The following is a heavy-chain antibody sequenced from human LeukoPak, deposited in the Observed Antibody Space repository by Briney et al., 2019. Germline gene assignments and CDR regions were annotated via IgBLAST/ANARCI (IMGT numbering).Heavy chain of an antibody. V-gene: IGHV1-8*01. CDR3: ARKVTAIRGDWFDP. CDR1: GYTLTSYD. Sequence: GASVKVSCKASGYTLTSYDINWVRQATGQGLEWMGWMSPNSGNTGYAQKFQGRVTMTRNTSISTAYMELSSLRSEDTAVYYCARKVTAIRGDWFDPWGQGTLVTVSS. D-gene: IGHD2-21*02. CDR2: MSPNSGNT. J-gene: IGHJ5*02.